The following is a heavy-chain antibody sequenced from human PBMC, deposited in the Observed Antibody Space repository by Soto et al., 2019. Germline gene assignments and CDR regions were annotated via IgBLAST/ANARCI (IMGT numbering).Heavy chain of an antibody. CDR1: GFSLDDFA. Sequence: EVQLVESGGSLVRPGRSLSLSCAASGFSLDDFAMHWVRQPPGKGLEWVSGITWNSDIIGYADSVKGRFTISRDNAKNALYLQMNSLRPEDTAFYFFANDLNGSKPWAFNIWGQGTMVTVPS. J-gene: IGHJ3*02. V-gene: IGHV3-9*01. CDR2: ITWNSDII. D-gene: IGHD2-8*01. CDR3: ANDLNGSKPWAFNI.